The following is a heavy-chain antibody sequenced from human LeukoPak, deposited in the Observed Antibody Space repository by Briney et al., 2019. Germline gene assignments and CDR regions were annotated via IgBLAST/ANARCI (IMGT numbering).Heavy chain of an antibody. CDR3: AKEQRWLQFNWFDP. CDR1: GFTFSSYG. J-gene: IGHJ5*02. V-gene: IGHV3-30*02. D-gene: IGHD5-24*01. Sequence: GWPLRLSCGASGFTFSSYGMHWVRQAPGKGLEWVAFIRYDGSNKYYADSVKGRFTISRDNSKNTLYLQMNSLRAEDTAVYYCAKEQRWLQFNWFDPWGQGTLVTVSS. CDR2: IRYDGSNK.